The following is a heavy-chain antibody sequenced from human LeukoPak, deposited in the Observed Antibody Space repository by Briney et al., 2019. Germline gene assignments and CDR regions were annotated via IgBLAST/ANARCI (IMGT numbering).Heavy chain of an antibody. J-gene: IGHJ4*02. V-gene: IGHV1-2*02. CDR2: INPNSGDT. Sequence: ASVRVSCKASGYTFTGYYMHWVRQAPGQGLEWMGSINPNSGDTNYAQKFQGRVTMTRDTPISTTYMELSSLTSDDTAVYYCARAGTGYDNWGQGTLVTVSS. CDR3: ARAGTGYDN. D-gene: IGHD3/OR15-3a*01. CDR1: GYTFTGYY.